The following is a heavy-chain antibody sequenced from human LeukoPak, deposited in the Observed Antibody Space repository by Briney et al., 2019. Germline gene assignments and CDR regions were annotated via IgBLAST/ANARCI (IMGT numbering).Heavy chain of an antibody. CDR1: GFTFSSYA. D-gene: IGHD3-3*01. J-gene: IGHJ4*02. V-gene: IGHV3-23*01. CDR2: ISGSGGST. Sequence: RGSLRLSCAASGFTFSSYAMSWVRQAPGKGLEWVSAISGSGGSTYYADSVKGRFTISRDNSKNTLYLQMNSLRAEDTAVYYCAKPPFGVVIMTPLDYWGQGTLVTVSS. CDR3: AKPPFGVVIMTPLDY.